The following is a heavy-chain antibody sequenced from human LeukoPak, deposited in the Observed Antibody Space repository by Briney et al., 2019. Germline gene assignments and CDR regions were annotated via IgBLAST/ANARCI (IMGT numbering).Heavy chain of an antibody. V-gene: IGHV3-23*01. CDR2: ISGIGGST. Sequence: GGSLRLSCAASRFTFSSYAMSWVRQAPGKGLEGVSAISGIGGSTYYADSVKGRFTISRDNSKNTLYLQINSLRAEDRAVYYYGKQTQWEFGGGYYFDYWGQGTLVTVPS. D-gene: IGHD1-26*01. CDR3: GKQTQWEFGGGYYFDY. CDR1: RFTFSSYA. J-gene: IGHJ4*02.